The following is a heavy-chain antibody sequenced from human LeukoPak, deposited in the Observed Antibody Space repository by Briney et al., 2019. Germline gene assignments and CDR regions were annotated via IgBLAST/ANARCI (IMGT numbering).Heavy chain of an antibody. D-gene: IGHD3-22*01. J-gene: IGHJ4*02. CDR2: IYYSGST. Sequence: SETLSLTCTVSGGSISSYYWSWIRQPPGKGLEWIGYIYYSGSTNYNPSLKSRVTISVDTSKNQFSLKLSFVTAADTAVYYCARGAPLYYYDSSGYYDYWGEGTLVTVSS. CDR3: ARGAPLYYYDSSGYYDY. CDR1: GGSISSYY. V-gene: IGHV4-59*08.